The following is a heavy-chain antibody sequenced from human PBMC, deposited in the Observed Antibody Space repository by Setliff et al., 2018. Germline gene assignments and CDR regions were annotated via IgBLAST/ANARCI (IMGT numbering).Heavy chain of an antibody. CDR1: GGSISTYY. Sequence: SETLSLTCTVSGGSISTYYWSWIRQPPGKGLEWIGYISNSVGASYHPSLRNRVTISMDTSNNQFSLKLRSVSAADTAFYYCARRWSGIDYWGQGTLVTVSS. CDR2: ISNSVGA. CDR3: ARRWSGIDY. V-gene: IGHV4-59*01. D-gene: IGHD3-3*01. J-gene: IGHJ4*02.